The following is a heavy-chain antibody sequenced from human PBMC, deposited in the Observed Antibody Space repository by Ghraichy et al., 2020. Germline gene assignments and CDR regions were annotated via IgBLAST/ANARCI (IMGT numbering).Heavy chain of an antibody. J-gene: IGHJ4*02. CDR1: GLIFSDAW. D-gene: IGHD4-17*01. V-gene: IGHV3-15*01. CDR3: TTLSMTVTHGGDD. Sequence: GGSLRLSCAASGLIFSDAWMSWVRQAPGRGLEWVGRIKTRSSGGTTDYAAPVKGRFTISRADYEKTLYLQMNGLKTDDTGVYYCTTLSMTVTHGGDDWGRGTLVTVSS. CDR2: IKTRSSGGTT.